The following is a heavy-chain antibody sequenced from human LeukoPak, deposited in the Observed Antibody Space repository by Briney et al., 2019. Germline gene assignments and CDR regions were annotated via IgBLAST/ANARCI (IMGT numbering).Heavy chain of an antibody. V-gene: IGHV4-39*01. CDR3: ARGITGTRSKFGY. J-gene: IGHJ4*02. Sequence: SETLSLTCTVSGGSISSTHYYWGWVRQPPGKGLEWVASIYYSGTSYYNPSLASRVTISVDTSRNQFSLKLSSVTAADTAVYYCARGITGTRSKFGYWGQGTLVTVSS. CDR2: IYYSGTS. D-gene: IGHD1/OR15-1a*01. CDR1: GGSISSTHYY.